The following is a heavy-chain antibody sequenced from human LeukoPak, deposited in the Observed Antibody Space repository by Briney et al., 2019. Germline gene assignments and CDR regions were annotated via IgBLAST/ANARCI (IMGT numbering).Heavy chain of an antibody. J-gene: IGHJ4*02. Sequence: GGSLRLSCAASGFTFSSYGMHWVRQAPGKGLEWVAVISYDGSNKYYADSVKGRFTISRDNSKNTLYLQMNSLRAEDTAVYYCATSGYGGNSRFGYWGQGTLVTVSS. CDR1: GFTFSSYG. V-gene: IGHV3-30*03. D-gene: IGHD4-23*01. CDR3: ATSGYGGNSRFGY. CDR2: ISYDGSNK.